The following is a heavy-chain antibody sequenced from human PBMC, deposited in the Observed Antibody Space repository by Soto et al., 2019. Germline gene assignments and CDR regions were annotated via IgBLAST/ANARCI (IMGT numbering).Heavy chain of an antibody. CDR2: IYYSGST. CDR3: ARVFEDFDWLFTWFDP. CDR1: GGSISSYH. J-gene: IGHJ5*02. Sequence: SETLSLTCTVSGGSISSYHWSWIRQPPGKGLEWIGYIYYSGSTYYNPSLKSRVTISVDTSKNQFSLKLSFVTAADTAVYYCARVFEDFDWLFTWFDPWGQGTQVTVSS. D-gene: IGHD3-9*01. V-gene: IGHV4-59*12.